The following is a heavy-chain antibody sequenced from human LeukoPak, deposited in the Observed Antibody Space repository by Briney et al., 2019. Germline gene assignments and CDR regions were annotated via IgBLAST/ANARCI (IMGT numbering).Heavy chain of an antibody. V-gene: IGHV3-21*01. CDR2: ISSSSSYI. Sequence: GGSLRLSCAASGFTFSSYSMNWVHQAPGKGLEWVSSISSSSSYIYYADSVKGRFTISRDNAKNSLYLQMNSLRAEDTAVYYCARDEGVGDIVVVPAAEFDYWGQGTLVTVSS. D-gene: IGHD2-2*01. J-gene: IGHJ4*02. CDR1: GFTFSSYS. CDR3: ARDEGVGDIVVVPAAEFDY.